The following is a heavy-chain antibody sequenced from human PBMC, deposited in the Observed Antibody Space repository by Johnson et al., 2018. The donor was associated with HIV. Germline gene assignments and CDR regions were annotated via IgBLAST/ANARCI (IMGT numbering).Heavy chain of an antibody. CDR3: AKDDRELDAFDI. CDR1: GFTFSDYY. CDR2: ISSSGTTV. V-gene: IGHV3-11*04. Sequence: QMLLVESGGGLVQPGGSLRLSCAAFGFTFSDYYMGWIRQTPGKGLEWVSYISSSGTTVYYADSLKGRFTISRDNSKNTLYLQMNRLRSGDTAVYYCAKDDRELDAFDIWGQGTMVTVSS. D-gene: IGHD1-26*01. J-gene: IGHJ3*02.